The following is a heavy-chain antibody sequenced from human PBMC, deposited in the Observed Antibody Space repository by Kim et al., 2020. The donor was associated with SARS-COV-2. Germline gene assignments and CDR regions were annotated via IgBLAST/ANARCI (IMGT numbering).Heavy chain of an antibody. V-gene: IGHV3-23*01. CDR3: AKHNGGYGSGSYRKPGGWFDP. Sequence: GGSLRLSCAASGFTFSSYAMSWVRQAPGKGLEWVSAISGSGGSTYYADSVKGRFTISRDNSKNTLYLQMNSLRAEDTAVYYCAKHNGGYGSGSYRKPGGWFDPWGQGTLVTVSS. CDR2: ISGSGGST. J-gene: IGHJ5*02. CDR1: GFTFSSYA. D-gene: IGHD3-10*01.